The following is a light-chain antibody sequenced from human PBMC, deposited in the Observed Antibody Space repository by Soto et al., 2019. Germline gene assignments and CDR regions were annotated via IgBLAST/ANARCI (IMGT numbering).Light chain of an antibody. Sequence: QSALTQPRSVSGSPGQSVTISCTGTSSDVGGYNYVCWYQQHPGKAPKLMIYDVTKRPSGVPDRFSGSKSGNTASLTISGLQAEDEGDYFCCSYAGTYTFMVFGGGTKLTVL. J-gene: IGLJ2*01. CDR1: SSDVGGYNY. CDR3: CSYAGTYTFMV. CDR2: DVT. V-gene: IGLV2-11*01.